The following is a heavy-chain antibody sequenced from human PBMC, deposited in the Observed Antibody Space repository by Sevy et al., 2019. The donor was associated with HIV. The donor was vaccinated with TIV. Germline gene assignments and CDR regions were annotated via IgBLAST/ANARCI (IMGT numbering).Heavy chain of an antibody. Sequence: SETLSLTCTVSGGSISSYYWSWIRQPAGKGLEWIGRIYTSGSTNYNPSLKSRVTMSVHTSKNQFSLKLSSVTAADTAVYYCARDLPAAGAFDIWGQGTMVTVSS. D-gene: IGHD6-13*01. CDR2: IYTSGST. CDR1: GGSISSYY. CDR3: ARDLPAAGAFDI. J-gene: IGHJ3*02. V-gene: IGHV4-4*07.